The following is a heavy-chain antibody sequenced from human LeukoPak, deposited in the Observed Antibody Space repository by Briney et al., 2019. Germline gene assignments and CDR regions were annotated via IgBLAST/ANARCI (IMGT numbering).Heavy chain of an antibody. CDR3: AKGHGSGSNPEYLDY. CDR2: ISGSGDNT. Sequence: GGSLRLSCVASGFTFSSYAMNWVRQAPGKGLEWVSLISGSGDNTHYAGSVKGRLTIARDNSKNTLYLQVNSLRAEDTAVYYCAKGHGSGSNPEYLDYWGQGTLVTVSS. CDR1: GFTFSSYA. D-gene: IGHD3-10*01. V-gene: IGHV3-23*01. J-gene: IGHJ4*02.